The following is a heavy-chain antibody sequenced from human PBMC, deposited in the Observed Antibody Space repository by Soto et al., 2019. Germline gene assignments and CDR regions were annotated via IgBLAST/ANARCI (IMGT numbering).Heavy chain of an antibody. CDR3: ARMGDVPYYYYGMDV. CDR2: INAYNGDT. D-gene: IGHD3-16*01. V-gene: IGHV1-18*01. CDR1: GYTFTSYG. J-gene: IGHJ6*02. Sequence: QVQLVQSGAEVKKPGASVKVSCKASGYTFTSYGFSWVRQAPGQGLEWMGWINAYNGDTNYAQNLQGRVTMTTDTSTHTAYMELRSLRSDDTAVYYCARMGDVPYYYYGMDVWGPGTTVTVSS.